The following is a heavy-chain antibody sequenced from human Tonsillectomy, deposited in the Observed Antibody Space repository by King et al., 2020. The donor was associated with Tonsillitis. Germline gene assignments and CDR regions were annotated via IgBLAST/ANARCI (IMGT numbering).Heavy chain of an antibody. J-gene: IGHJ4*02. V-gene: IGHV3-9*01. CDR2: ISWNSGSI. CDR1: GFTFDDYA. Sequence: VQLVESGGIFVQPGRSLRLSCAASGFTFDDYAMHWVRQAPGKGLEWVSGISWNSGSIDYTDSVKGRFTISSDNAKNSLYLQMNSLRAEDTALYYCAKDIRYCGSNFDYWGQGTLVTVSS. CDR3: AKDIRYCGSNFDY. D-gene: IGHD1-26*01.